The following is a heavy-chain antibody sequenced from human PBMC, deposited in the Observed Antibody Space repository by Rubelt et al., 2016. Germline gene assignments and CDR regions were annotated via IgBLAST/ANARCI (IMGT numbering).Heavy chain of an antibody. Sequence: QVQMQESGPGLVQPSETLSLTCKVSGDSIRNFYWSWIRQSAGKGLEWIGRVYSDGSANSNPSLKRRVTMSVDTSKNEISLRRTSVTAAETAMCYCARDRGGYLEYWGRGTLVTVS. CDR3: ARDRGGYLEY. CDR2: VYSDGSA. CDR1: GDSIRNFY. J-gene: IGHJ4*02. V-gene: IGHV4-4*07. D-gene: IGHD3-16*01.